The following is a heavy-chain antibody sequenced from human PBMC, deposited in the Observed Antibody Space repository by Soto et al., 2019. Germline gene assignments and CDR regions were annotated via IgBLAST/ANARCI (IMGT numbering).Heavy chain of an antibody. Sequence: SETLSLTCTVSGGSVSSGSYYWSWIRQPPGKGLEWIGYIYYSGSTNYNPSLKSRVTISVDTSKNQFSLQLSSVTAADTAVYYCARDASIAAPGTVAYYFDYWGQGTLVTVPQ. V-gene: IGHV4-61*01. J-gene: IGHJ4*02. CDR3: ARDASIAAPGTVAYYFDY. CDR1: GGSVSSGSYY. D-gene: IGHD6-13*01. CDR2: IYYSGST.